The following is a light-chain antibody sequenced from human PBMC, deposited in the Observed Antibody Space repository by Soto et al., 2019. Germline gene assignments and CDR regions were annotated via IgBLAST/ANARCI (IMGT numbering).Light chain of an antibody. J-gene: IGLJ1*01. CDR2: DVS. CDR3: SSFTSSSTFV. V-gene: IGLV2-14*03. CDR1: GSDVGRYNY. Sequence: QAVLAQPASVSGSRGQSITISCTGTGSDVGRYNYVSWFQQHPGKVPKLIIYDVSNWPSGVSDRFSGSKSGNTASLTISGLQLEDEADYYCSSFTSSSTFVFGTGTEVTVL.